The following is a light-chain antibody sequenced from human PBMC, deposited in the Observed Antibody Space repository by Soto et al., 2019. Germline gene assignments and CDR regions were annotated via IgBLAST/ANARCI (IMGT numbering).Light chain of an antibody. V-gene: IGLV3-1*01. CDR2: QDT. J-gene: IGLJ2*01. Sequence: SYELTQPPSVSVSPGQTASITCSGVKLGDKYACWYQQKPGQSPVLVISQDTKRPSGITERFSGSNSGNTATLTISGTQAMDEADYYCQAWDSSTAVFGGGTKLTVL. CDR3: QAWDSSTAV. CDR1: KLGDKY.